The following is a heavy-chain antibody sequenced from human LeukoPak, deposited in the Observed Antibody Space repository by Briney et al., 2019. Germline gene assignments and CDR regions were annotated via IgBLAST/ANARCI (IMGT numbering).Heavy chain of an antibody. CDR2: VYYSGAT. CDR3: ARRFAVTGIYCFDH. Sequence: PSETLSLTCAVSGGSIGSSSYYWSWIRQPPGKGLEWIGYVYYSGATNYNPSLKSRVTISLDTSKNQFSLRLTSVTAADTAVYYCARRFAVTGIYCFDHWGQGTPVTVSS. CDR1: GGSIGSSSYY. V-gene: IGHV4-61*05. J-gene: IGHJ4*02. D-gene: IGHD6-19*01.